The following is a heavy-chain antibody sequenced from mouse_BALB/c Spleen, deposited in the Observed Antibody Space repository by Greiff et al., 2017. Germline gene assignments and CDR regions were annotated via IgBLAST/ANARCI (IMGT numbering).Heavy chain of an antibody. CDR3: ARYRRIITTAYFDY. Sequence: VKLMESGPGLVAPSQSLSITCTVSGFSLTSYGVHWVRQPPGKGLEWLGVIWAGGSTNYNSALMSRLSISKDNSKSQVFLKMNSLQTDDTAMYYCARYRRIITTAYFDYWGQGTTLTVSS. CDR2: IWAGGST. V-gene: IGHV2-9*02. CDR1: GFSLTSYG. D-gene: IGHD1-2*01. J-gene: IGHJ2*01.